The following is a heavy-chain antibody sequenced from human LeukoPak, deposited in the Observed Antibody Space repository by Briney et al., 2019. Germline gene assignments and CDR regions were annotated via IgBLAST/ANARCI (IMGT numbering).Heavy chain of an antibody. CDR1: GFNFSKYA. CDR2: ITASGGGP. V-gene: IGHV3-23*01. Sequence: GGSLRLSYAASGFNFSKYAMSWVRQAPGKGPEWVSGITASGGGPSSADSVKGRFSISRDNSKDTLYLQMNSLRAEDTAVYYCAKDGRSSAPHWGQGTLVTVSS. D-gene: IGHD6-6*01. CDR3: AKDGRSSAPH. J-gene: IGHJ4*02.